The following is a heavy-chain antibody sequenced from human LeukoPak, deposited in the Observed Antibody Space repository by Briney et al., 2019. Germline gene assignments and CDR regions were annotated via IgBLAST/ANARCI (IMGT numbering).Heavy chain of an antibody. CDR1: GGYISSSSNH. D-gene: IGHD6-13*01. CDR3: ARGYSSIRGWFDP. V-gene: IGHV4-39*07. Sequence: SETLSLTCTVSGGYISSSSNHWGWIRQPPGKGVEWIGSIYYSGSTYYNPSLNSRVTISLDTSKNQFSLKLSSVTAADTAVFYCARGYSSIRGWFDPWGQGTPVTVSS. J-gene: IGHJ5*02. CDR2: IYYSGST.